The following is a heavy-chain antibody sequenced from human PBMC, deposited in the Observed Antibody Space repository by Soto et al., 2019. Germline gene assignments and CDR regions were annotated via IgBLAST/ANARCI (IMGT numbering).Heavy chain of an antibody. D-gene: IGHD2-2*01. CDR3: ARVPDR. CDR1: GGSISSGGYS. V-gene: IGHV4-30-2*01. Sequence: SETLSLTCAVCGGSISSGGYSWSWIRQPPGKGLEWIGYIYHSESTYYNPSLKSRVTISVDRSKNQFSLKLSSVTAADTAVYYCARVPDRWGQGTLVTVSS. CDR2: IYHSEST. J-gene: IGHJ5*02.